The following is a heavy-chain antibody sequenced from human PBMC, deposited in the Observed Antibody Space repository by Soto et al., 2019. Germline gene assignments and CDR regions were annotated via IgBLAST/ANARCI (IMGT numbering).Heavy chain of an antibody. CDR3: ARDPIMITFGFPDY. CDR1: GGSVSSGSYY. Sequence: SETLSLTCTVSGGSVSSGSYYWSWIRQPPGKGLEWIGYIYYSGSTNYNPSLKSRVTISVDTSKNQFSLKLSSVTAADTAVYYCARDPIMITFGFPDYWGQGTLVTVSS. V-gene: IGHV4-61*01. J-gene: IGHJ4*02. CDR2: IYYSGST. D-gene: IGHD3-16*01.